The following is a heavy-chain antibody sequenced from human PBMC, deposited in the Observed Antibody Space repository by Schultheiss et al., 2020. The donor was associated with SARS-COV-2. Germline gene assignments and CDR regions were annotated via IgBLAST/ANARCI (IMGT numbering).Heavy chain of an antibody. D-gene: IGHD1/OR15-1a*01. Sequence: GGSLRLSCAASGFTFSSYSMNWVRQAPGKGLEWVSSISSSSSYIYYADSVKGRFTISRDNAKNSLYLQMNSLRAEDTALYYCARGGQTIPQNYYYYMDVWGKGTTVTVSS. V-gene: IGHV3-21*04. J-gene: IGHJ6*03. CDR3: ARGGQTIPQNYYYYMDV. CDR1: GFTFSSYS. CDR2: ISSSSSYI.